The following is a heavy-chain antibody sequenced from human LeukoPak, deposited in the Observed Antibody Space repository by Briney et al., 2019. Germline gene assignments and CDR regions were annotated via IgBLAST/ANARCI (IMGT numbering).Heavy chain of an antibody. V-gene: IGHV3-15*07. CDR2: IKSKTDGGTT. Sequence: PGGSLRLSCAASGFTFSNAWMNWVRQAPGKGLEWVGRIKSKTDGGTTDYAAPVKGRFTTSRDDSKNTLYLQMNSLKTEDTAVYYCTTDPIYRVAVTPWGQGTLVTVSS. J-gene: IGHJ5*02. CDR3: TTDPIYRVAVTP. CDR1: GFTFSNAW. D-gene: IGHD4-11*01.